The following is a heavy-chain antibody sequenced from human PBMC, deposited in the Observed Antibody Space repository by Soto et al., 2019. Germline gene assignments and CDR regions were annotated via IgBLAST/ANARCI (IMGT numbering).Heavy chain of an antibody. CDR1: GFAFSSYT. CDR3: ASLSRFALDY. Sequence: EVQLVESGGGLVKPGGSLRLSCAASGFAFSSYTMNWVRQAPGKGLEWVSSISGGGDYIYYTGSVKGRFSISRDNAKNSLYLQMDSLIAEDTAVYYCASLSRFALDYWGQGTLVTVSS. CDR2: ISGGGDYI. D-gene: IGHD3-10*01. J-gene: IGHJ4*01. V-gene: IGHV3-21*01.